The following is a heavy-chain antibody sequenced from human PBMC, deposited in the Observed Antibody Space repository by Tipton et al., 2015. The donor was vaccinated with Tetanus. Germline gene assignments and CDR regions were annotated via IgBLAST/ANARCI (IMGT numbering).Heavy chain of an antibody. J-gene: IGHJ4*02. D-gene: IGHD6-19*01. CDR3: ASGSSLDY. CDR2: ISSTSTYI. CDR1: GFSFSNYR. V-gene: IGHV3-21*06. Sequence: SLRLSCVVSGFSFSNYRMNWVRQAPGKGLEWVSSISSTSTYIDYGYAVKGRFAISRDNTQNSVYLQMDSLRVEDTAVYYCASGSSLDYWGQGALVIVSS.